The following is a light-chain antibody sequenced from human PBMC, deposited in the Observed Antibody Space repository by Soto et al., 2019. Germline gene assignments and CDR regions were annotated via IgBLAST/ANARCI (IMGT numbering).Light chain of an antibody. CDR1: QSVDKW. CDR3: QHYRNFPWT. CDR2: KAS. Sequence: DIQMTQSPSTLSASVGDRVTITCRASQSVDKWLAWYQQKPGKAPKLLIYKASTLEVGVPSRFSGGGSGTEFTLTIASLQPDDFATYNGQHYRNFPWTFGQGTKVEVK. V-gene: IGKV1-5*03. J-gene: IGKJ1*01.